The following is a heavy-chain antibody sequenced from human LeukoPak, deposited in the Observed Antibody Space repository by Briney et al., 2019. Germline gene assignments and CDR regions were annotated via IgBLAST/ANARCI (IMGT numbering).Heavy chain of an antibody. Sequence: GGSLRLSCAASGFTFSNYDMNWVRQAPGKGLEWVSFISSNSDIIHYADSVKGRFTISRDNAKNSLYLQMNSLRAEDTAVYYCARGGYSSGWYRYWGQGTLVTVSS. CDR3: ARGGYSSGWYRY. D-gene: IGHD6-19*01. CDR1: GFTFSNYD. V-gene: IGHV3-48*01. CDR2: ISSNSDII. J-gene: IGHJ4*02.